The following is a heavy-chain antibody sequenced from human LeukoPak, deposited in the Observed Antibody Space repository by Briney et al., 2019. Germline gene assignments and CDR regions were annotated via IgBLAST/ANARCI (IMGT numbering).Heavy chain of an antibody. Sequence: ASVKVSCKPSGYTFTGYYLHWVRQAPGQGLEWMGWINPNTGATIYAEKFQGRVTMTRDTSIDTAYMEMRSLRSDDTAVYYCAKRDSSGSNYFAYWGQGALVTVSS. J-gene: IGHJ4*02. CDR2: INPNTGAT. CDR3: AKRDSSGSNYFAY. V-gene: IGHV1-2*02. D-gene: IGHD6-19*01. CDR1: GYTFTGYY.